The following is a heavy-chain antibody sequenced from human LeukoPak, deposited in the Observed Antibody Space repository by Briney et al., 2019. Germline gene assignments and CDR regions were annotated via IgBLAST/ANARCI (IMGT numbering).Heavy chain of an antibody. CDR1: GFTFTGYS. D-gene: IGHD2-21*01. CDR2: ISSSSTTI. CDR3: ARERVIAAAGDGFDS. J-gene: IGHJ4*02. V-gene: IGHV3-48*02. Sequence: GGSLRLSCAASGFTFTGYSMNWVRQAPGKGLEWVSYISSSSTTIFYADSVKGRFTISRDNAKNSLFLQMNGLRDEDTALYYCARERVIAAAGDGFDSWGQGTLVTVSS.